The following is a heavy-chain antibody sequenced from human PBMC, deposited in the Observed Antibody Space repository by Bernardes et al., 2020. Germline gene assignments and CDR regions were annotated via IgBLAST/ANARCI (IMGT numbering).Heavy chain of an antibody. J-gene: IGHJ4*02. Sequence: SETLSLTCTVSGGSISSSSYYWSWIRQPPGKGLEWIGYIYYSGSTNYNPSLKSRVTISVDTSKNQFSLKLSSVTAADTAVYYCARVDCTGGVCYPFDYWGQGTLVTVSS. V-gene: IGHV4-61*01. D-gene: IGHD2-8*02. CDR3: ARVDCTGGVCYPFDY. CDR1: GGSISSSSYY. CDR2: IYYSGST.